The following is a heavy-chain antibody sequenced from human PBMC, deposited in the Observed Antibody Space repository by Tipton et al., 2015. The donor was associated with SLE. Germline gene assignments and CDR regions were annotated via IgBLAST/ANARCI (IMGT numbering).Heavy chain of an antibody. CDR2: ISGSGGST. D-gene: IGHD3-22*01. Sequence: SLRLSCAASGFTFSSYAMSWVRQAPGKGLEWVSAISGSGGSTYYADSVKGRFTISRDNSKNTLYLQMNSLRAEDTAVYYCARHIYDTSGGPFDNCGQGTLVTVAS. V-gene: IGHV3-23*01. J-gene: IGHJ4*02. CDR3: ARHIYDTSGGPFDN. CDR1: GFTFSSYA.